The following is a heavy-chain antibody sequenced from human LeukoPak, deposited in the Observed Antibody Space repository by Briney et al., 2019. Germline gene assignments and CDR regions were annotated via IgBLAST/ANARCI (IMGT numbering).Heavy chain of an antibody. J-gene: IGHJ5*02. CDR2: INTDGSST. CDR1: GFTFSSYW. D-gene: IGHD2-15*01. Sequence: PGGSLRLSXTASGFTFSSYWMHWVRQTPGKGLVWDSRINTDGSSTNYADSVKGRFTISRDNAKNTLYLQMNSLRAEDTAVYYCARDPKPYCSGGTCYYYWFDPWGQGTLVTVSS. V-gene: IGHV3-74*01. CDR3: ARDPKPYCSGGTCYYYWFDP.